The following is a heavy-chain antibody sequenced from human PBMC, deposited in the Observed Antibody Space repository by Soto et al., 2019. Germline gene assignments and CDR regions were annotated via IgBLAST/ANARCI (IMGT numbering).Heavy chain of an antibody. D-gene: IGHD3-22*01. J-gene: IGHJ5*02. V-gene: IGHV1-69*01. CDR2: IIPIFGTA. CDR1: GGTFSSHA. Sequence: QVQLVQSGAEVKKPGSSVKVSCKASGGTFSSHAISWVRQAPGQGLEWMGGIIPIFGTANYAQKFQGRVTITADESTSTAYMELSSLRSEDTAVYYCARDNSGYDSSGYYLLSWGQGTLVTVSS. CDR3: ARDNSGYDSSGYYLLS.